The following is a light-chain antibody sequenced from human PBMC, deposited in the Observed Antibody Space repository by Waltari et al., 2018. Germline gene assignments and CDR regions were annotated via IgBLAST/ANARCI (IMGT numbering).Light chain of an antibody. Sequence: QSVLTQPPSVSEAPRQRVTIACSGSSSNIGNNVVNWYQQVPGEAPKLLIYYDDRLPSGVSDRFSGSRSGTSASLAISGLQSEDEADYYRAAWDDNLNAVVFGGGTKVTVL. V-gene: IGLV1-36*01. CDR1: SSNIGNNV. CDR3: AAWDDNLNAVV. CDR2: YDD. J-gene: IGLJ2*01.